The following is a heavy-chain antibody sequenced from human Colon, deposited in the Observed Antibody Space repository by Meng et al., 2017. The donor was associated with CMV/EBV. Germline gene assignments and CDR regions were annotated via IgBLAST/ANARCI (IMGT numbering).Heavy chain of an antibody. CDR3: ARHELLYYDSSPFDY. J-gene: IGHJ4*02. V-gene: IGHV4-39*01. Sequence: GSLRLSCTVSGGSISSSSYYWGWIRQPPGKGLEWIGSIYYSGSTYYNPSLKSRVTISVDTSKNQFSLKLSSVTAADTAVYYCARHELLYYDSSPFDYWGQGTLVTVSS. CDR1: GGSISSSSYY. D-gene: IGHD3-22*01. CDR2: IYYSGST.